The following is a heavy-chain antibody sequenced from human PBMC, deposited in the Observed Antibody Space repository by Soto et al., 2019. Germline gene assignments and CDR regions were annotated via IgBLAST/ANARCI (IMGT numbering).Heavy chain of an antibody. Sequence: SEALSVTCSVYGGSLSGYYWSWIRQPPGKGLEWIGEINHSGSTNYNPSLKSRVTISVDTSKNQFSLKLSSVTAADTAVYYCARSRRGGAIFGVVRWYFDYWGQGTLVTVSS. CDR3: ARSRRGGAIFGVVRWYFDY. D-gene: IGHD3-3*01. V-gene: IGHV4-34*01. CDR1: GGSLSGYY. CDR2: INHSGST. J-gene: IGHJ4*02.